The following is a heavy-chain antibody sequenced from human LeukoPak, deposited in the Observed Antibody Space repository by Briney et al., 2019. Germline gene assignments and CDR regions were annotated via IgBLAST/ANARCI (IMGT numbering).Heavy chain of an antibody. CDR3: ARARELLDSPFDY. D-gene: IGHD1-26*01. V-gene: IGHV1-46*01. CDR1: GHTFTGYY. J-gene: IGHJ4*02. CDR2: INPSGGST. Sequence: GASVKVSCKASGHTFTGYYLHWVRQAPGQGLEWMGIINPSGGSTSYAQKFQGRVTMTRDMSTSTVYMELSSLRSEDTAVYYCARARELLDSPFDYWGQGTLVTVSS.